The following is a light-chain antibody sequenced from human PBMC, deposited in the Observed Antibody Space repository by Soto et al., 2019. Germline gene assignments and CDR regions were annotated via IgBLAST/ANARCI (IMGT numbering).Light chain of an antibody. Sequence: NNTCRVSQSISSWLAWYQQKPGKAPKLLIYKASTLESGVPSNFIVCRSETAFYIGISCRHSEDFALPYCEAPYSDPGTFGQGTKVDIK. J-gene: IGKJ1*01. V-gene: IGKV1-5*03. CDR3: EAPYSDPGT. CDR2: KAS. CDR1: QSISSW.